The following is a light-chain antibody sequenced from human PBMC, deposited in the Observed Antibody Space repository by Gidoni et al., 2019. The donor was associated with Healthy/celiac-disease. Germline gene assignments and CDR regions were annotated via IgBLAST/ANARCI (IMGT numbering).Light chain of an antibody. CDR2: EVS. V-gene: IGLV2-8*01. CDR3: SSYAGSNNFVV. Sequence: VTISCTGTSSDVGGYNYVSWYQQHPGKAPKLMIYEVSKRPSGVPDRFSGSKSGNTASLTVSGLQAEDEADYYCSSYAGSNNFVVFGGGTKLTVL. CDR1: SSDVGGYNY. J-gene: IGLJ2*01.